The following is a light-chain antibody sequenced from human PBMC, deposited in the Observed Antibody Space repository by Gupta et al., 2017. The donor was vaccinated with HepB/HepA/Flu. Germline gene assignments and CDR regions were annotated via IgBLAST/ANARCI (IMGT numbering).Light chain of an antibody. CDR2: WAS. CDR1: QSVLYNSNNKNY. Sequence: DIVMTQSPDSLAVSLGERATINCKSSQSVLYNSNNKNYLAWYQQKSGQPPRLLIYWASTRESGVPDRFSGGGSGTNFTFTISSLQVEDVAVYFCQQYYGSPLTFGGGTKVEIK. V-gene: IGKV4-1*01. CDR3: QQYYGSPLT. J-gene: IGKJ4*01.